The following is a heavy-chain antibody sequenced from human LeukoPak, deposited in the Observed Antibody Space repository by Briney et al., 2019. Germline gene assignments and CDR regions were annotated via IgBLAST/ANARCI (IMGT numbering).Heavy chain of an antibody. D-gene: IGHD3-9*01. V-gene: IGHV4-61*01. Sequence: SETLSLTCTVSGFSITSGYFWGWIRQPPGKGLEWIGYIYYSGSTNYNPSLKSRVTISVDTSKNQFSLKLSSVTAADTAVYYCARVDYDILTGYYYFDYWGQGTLVTVSS. J-gene: IGHJ4*02. CDR1: GFSITSGYF. CDR2: IYYSGST. CDR3: ARVDYDILTGYYYFDY.